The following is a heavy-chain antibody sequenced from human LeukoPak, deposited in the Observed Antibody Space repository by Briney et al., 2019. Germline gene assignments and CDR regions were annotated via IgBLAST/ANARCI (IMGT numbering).Heavy chain of an antibody. CDR2: ISSSSSTI. CDR1: GFTFSSYS. Sequence: PGGSLRLSCAASGFTFSSYSMNWVRQAPGKGLEWVSYISSSSSTIYYADSVKGRFTISRDNAKNSLYLQMNSLRAEDTAVYYCARVQRDLGNYYDSSGYIDYWGQGTLVTVSS. CDR3: ARVQRDLGNYYDSSGYIDY. J-gene: IGHJ4*02. D-gene: IGHD3-22*01. V-gene: IGHV3-48*01.